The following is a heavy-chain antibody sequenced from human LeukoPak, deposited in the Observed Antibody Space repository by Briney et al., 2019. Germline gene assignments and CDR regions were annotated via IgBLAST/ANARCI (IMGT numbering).Heavy chain of an antibody. CDR2: IYPGDSDT. J-gene: IGHJ4*02. V-gene: IGHV5-51*01. CDR1: GYRFTGYW. Sequence: GESLKISCKGSGYRFTGYWIGWVRQMPGKGLEWMGVIYPGDSDTRYSPSFQGQVTTSADKSISTAYLQWSSLKASDTAMYYCARGLAAAGPSVDYWGQGTLVTVSS. CDR3: ARGLAAAGPSVDY. D-gene: IGHD6-13*01.